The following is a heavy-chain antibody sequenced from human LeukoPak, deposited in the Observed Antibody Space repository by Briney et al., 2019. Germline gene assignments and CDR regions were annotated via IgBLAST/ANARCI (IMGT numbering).Heavy chain of an antibody. D-gene: IGHD2-15*01. V-gene: IGHV1-18*01. CDR1: GYTFTSYG. CDR3: ARDLRRWDLLSVPYYYGMDV. J-gene: IGHJ6*02. CDR2: ISAYNGNT. Sequence: GASVTVSCKASGYTFTSYGISWVRQAPGQGREWVGWISAYNGNTNYAQKLQGRVTMTTDTSTSTAYMELRSLRSDDTAVYYCARDLRRWDLLSVPYYYGMDVWGQGTTVTVCS.